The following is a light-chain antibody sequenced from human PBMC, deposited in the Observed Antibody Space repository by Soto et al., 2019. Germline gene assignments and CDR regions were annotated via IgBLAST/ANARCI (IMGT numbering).Light chain of an antibody. CDR3: CSYAGSSTYV. V-gene: IGLV2-23*02. Sequence: SALTQPASVSGSPGQSITISCTGTSSDIGRYNLVSWYQQHPDKAPKLMIYEVSKRPSGVSNRFSGSKSGNTASLTISGLQAEDEADYYCCSYAGSSTYVFGTGTKLTVL. CDR1: SSDIGRYNL. J-gene: IGLJ1*01. CDR2: EVS.